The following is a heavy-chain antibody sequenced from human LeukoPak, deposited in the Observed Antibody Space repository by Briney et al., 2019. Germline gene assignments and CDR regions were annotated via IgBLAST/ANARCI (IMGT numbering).Heavy chain of an antibody. J-gene: IGHJ3*02. D-gene: IGHD1-26*01. V-gene: IGHV1-8*03. CDR3: AGDSELRDAFDI. CDR2: MNPNSGNT. CDR1: GYTFTSYD. Sequence: ASVKVSCKASGYTFTSYDINWVRQATGQGLEWMGWMNPNSGNTGYAQKFQGRVTITRNTSISTAYMELSSLRAEDTAVYYCAGDSELRDAFDIWGQGTMVTVSS.